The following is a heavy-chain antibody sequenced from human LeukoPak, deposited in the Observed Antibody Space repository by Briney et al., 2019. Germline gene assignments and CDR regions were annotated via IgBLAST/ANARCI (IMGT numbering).Heavy chain of an antibody. Sequence: PSETLSLTCTVSSGSISTYYWSWIRQPPGKRLEWIGFIHYTGSTNYNPSLKSRVTISVDTSKIQFSLKLNSVTAADTAVYYCARSSGSRYYIDYWGQGTLVTVSS. CDR3: ARSSGSRYYIDY. D-gene: IGHD1-26*01. J-gene: IGHJ4*02. CDR1: SGSISTYY. V-gene: IGHV4-59*01. CDR2: IHYTGST.